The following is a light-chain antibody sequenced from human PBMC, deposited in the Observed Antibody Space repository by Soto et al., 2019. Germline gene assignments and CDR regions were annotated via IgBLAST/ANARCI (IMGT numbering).Light chain of an antibody. CDR1: QSISRS. CDR3: QQYGSSTGT. Sequence: EIVMTQSPATLSVSPGERATLSFRASQSISRSLAWYQQKPGQAPRLLIHGAFTRATGIPDRFSGSGSGTDFTLTISRLEPEDFAVYYCQQYGSSTGTFGQGTKVDIK. V-gene: IGKV3-20*01. CDR2: GAF. J-gene: IGKJ1*01.